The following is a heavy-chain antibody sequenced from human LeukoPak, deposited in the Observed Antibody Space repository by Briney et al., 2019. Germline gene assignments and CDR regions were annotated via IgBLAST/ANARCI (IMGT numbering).Heavy chain of an antibody. J-gene: IGHJ6*02. Sequence: PSETLSLTCTGSGGSISSYYWSWIRQPPGKGLEWIGYIYNSGSTNYNHSLKSRVTISEDMSNNQFSLKLSSVTAADTAVYYCARTFSESYYYYGMDVWGQGTTVTVSS. CDR1: GGSISSYY. CDR2: IYNSGST. CDR3: ARTFSESYYYYGMDV. V-gene: IGHV4-59*01. D-gene: IGHD1-26*01.